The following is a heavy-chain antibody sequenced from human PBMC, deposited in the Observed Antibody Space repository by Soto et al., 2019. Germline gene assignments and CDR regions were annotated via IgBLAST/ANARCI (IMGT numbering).Heavy chain of an antibody. CDR2: ISGSGGST. CDR1: GFTFRSFT. D-gene: IGHD3-22*01. J-gene: IGHJ3*02. V-gene: IGHV3-23*01. Sequence: GGSLRLSCAASGFTFRSFTMNWVRQAPGKGLEWVSTISGSGGSTYYADSVKGRFTISRDNSKNTLYLQMNSLRAEDTAVYYCAKGQWLPQGPAFDIWGQGTMVTVSS. CDR3: AKGQWLPQGPAFDI.